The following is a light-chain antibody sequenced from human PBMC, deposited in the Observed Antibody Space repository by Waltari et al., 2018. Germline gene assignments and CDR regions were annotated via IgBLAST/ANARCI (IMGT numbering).Light chain of an antibody. CDR1: SSDVGGYNY. CDR3: SSYTSSSTLVV. CDR2: DVS. J-gene: IGLJ2*01. Sequence: QSALTQPASVSGSPGQSITISCTGTSSDVGGYNYVSWYQQHPGKAPKLMIYDVSNRASGVSNRFSGSKSGNTASLTISGLQAEDEADYYGSSYTSSSTLVVFGGGTKLTVL. V-gene: IGLV2-14*03.